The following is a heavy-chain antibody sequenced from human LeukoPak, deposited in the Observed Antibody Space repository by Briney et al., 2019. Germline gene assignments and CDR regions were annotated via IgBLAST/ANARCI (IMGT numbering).Heavy chain of an antibody. V-gene: IGHV3-23*01. D-gene: IGHD1-26*01. Sequence: PGGSLRLSCAASRFTFSSYAMSWVRQAPGKRLEWVSSITGSGGSTYYADSVKGRFTISRDNSKNTLYLQMNSLRAEDTATYFCAKLLGVLFSWGQGTLVTVSS. CDR1: RFTFSSYA. J-gene: IGHJ4*02. CDR2: ITGSGGST. CDR3: AKLLGVLFS.